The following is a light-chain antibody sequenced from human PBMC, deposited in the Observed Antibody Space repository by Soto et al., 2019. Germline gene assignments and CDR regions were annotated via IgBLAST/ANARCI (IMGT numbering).Light chain of an antibody. CDR3: QQYNNWPGT. CDR2: GAS. J-gene: IGKJ1*01. Sequence: EIVMTQSPATLSVSPGERATLSCRASQSVSSNLAWYQQKPGQAPRLLIYGASTRATGIPVRFSGSGSGTEFTLTISSLQSEDFAVYYCQQYNNWPGTVGQGTKVEIK. V-gene: IGKV3-15*01. CDR1: QSVSSN.